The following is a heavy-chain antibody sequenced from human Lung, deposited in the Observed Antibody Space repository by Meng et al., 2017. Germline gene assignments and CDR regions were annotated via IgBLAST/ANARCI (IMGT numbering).Heavy chain of an antibody. D-gene: IGHD4-11*01. Sequence: GELRQGGAGRLKPSETLSVRCVVSGRSFSDYYWSWIRQPPGKGLEWIGEINHSGSTNYNPSLESRATISVDTSQNNLSLKLSSVTAADSAVYYCARGPTTMAHDFDYWGQGTLVTVSS. CDR1: GRSFSDYY. CDR2: INHSGST. CDR3: ARGPTTMAHDFDY. J-gene: IGHJ4*02. V-gene: IGHV4-34*01.